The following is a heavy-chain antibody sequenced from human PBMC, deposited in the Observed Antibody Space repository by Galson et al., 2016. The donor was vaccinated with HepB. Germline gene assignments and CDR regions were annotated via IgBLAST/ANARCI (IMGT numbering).Heavy chain of an antibody. V-gene: IGHV4-61*02. CDR1: GGSISSGSYY. CDR2: FYTSGSI. D-gene: IGHD1-1*01. Sequence: TLSLTCTVSGGSISSGSYYWSWIRQPAGKGLEWIGRFYTSGSIDYNPSLKSRVTISVATSKNQFSLKLRSATAADTAVYYCARDVNHWTGDRRLFDFWGQGTLVAGSS. J-gene: IGHJ4*02. CDR3: ARDVNHWTGDRRLFDF.